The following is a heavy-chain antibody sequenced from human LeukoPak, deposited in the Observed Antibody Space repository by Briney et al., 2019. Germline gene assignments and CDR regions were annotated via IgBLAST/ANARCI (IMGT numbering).Heavy chain of an antibody. CDR2: ISGSGTIT. Sequence: GGSLRLSCVGSGFTFSNYAMSWVRQAPGKGLEWVSVISGSGTITQYADTAKGRFTISRDNSKNTLNLQMNSLRADDTAVYFCAKDCTSGNCDASRWFDPWGQGTLVTVPS. D-gene: IGHD2-2*01. CDR3: AKDCTSGNCDASRWFDP. V-gene: IGHV3-23*01. J-gene: IGHJ5*02. CDR1: GFTFSNYA.